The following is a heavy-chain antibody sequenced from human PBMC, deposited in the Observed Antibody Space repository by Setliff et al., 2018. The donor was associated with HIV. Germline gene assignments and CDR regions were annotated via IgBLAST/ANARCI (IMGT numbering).Heavy chain of an antibody. CDR1: GGSFSGYY. J-gene: IGHJ4*02. Sequence: ETLSLTCAVYGGSFSGYYWSWIRQPPGKGLEWIGEINHSGSTNYNPSLKSRVTISVDTSKNQFSLKLRSVTAADTALYYCARYSGTASDYWGQGTLVTVTS. CDR2: INHSGST. D-gene: IGHD3-10*01. V-gene: IGHV4-34*01. CDR3: ARYSGTASDY.